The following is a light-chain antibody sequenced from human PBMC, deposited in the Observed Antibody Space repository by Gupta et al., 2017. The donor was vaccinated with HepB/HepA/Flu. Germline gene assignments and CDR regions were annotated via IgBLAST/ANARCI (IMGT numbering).Light chain of an antibody. CDR2: VAS. CDR1: QGLSSN. Sequence: DIQMTQSPSSVSASVGDRVSITCRASQGLSSNLAWYQQKPGKAPKLLIYVASSLESGVPSRFSGSGSGTDFTLTISSRQPEDFATYYCQQAHNFPFTFGRGTKVEIK. V-gene: IGKV1-12*02. CDR3: QQAHNFPFT. J-gene: IGKJ4*01.